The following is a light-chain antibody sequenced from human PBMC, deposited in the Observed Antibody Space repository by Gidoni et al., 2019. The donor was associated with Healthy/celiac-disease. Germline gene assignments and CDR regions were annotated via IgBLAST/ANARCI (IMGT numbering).Light chain of an antibody. CDR2: AAS. V-gene: IGKV1-39*01. CDR1: QSISSY. CDR3: QQSYSTRWT. J-gene: IGKJ1*01. Sequence: IQLTPSPSTLSASVGDRVTITCRASQSISSYLNWYQQKPGKAPKLLIYAASSLQSGVPSRFSGGGSGTDFTLTISSLQPEDFATYYCQQSYSTRWTFGQGTKVEIK.